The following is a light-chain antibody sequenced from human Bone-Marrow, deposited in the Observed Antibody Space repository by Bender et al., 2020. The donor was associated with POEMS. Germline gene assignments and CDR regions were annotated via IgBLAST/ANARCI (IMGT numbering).Light chain of an antibody. CDR1: ARDIGGYNF. V-gene: IGLV2-14*03. J-gene: IGLJ1*01. CDR2: DVN. CDR3: SSYTTTNTRYV. Sequence: QSALTQPASVSGSPGQSITISCIGSARDIGGYNFVSWFQQHPGKAPKLVISDVNNRPSGIPNRFSGSKSDNTASLTISGLQTEDEADYYCSSYTTTNTRYVFGGGTKVTVL.